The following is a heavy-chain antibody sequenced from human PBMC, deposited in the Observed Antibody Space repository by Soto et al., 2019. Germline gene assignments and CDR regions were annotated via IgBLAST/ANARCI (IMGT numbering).Heavy chain of an antibody. CDR3: ARDAPPYCGCDCYADY. Sequence: GGSLRLSCAASGFTFSSYSMNWVRQAPGKGLEWVSYISSSSSTIYYADSVKGRFTISRDNAKNSLYLQMNSLRAEDTAVYYCARDAPPYCGCDCYADYWGQGTLVTVSS. D-gene: IGHD2-21*02. CDR2: ISSSSSTI. CDR1: GFTFSSYS. J-gene: IGHJ4*02. V-gene: IGHV3-48*01.